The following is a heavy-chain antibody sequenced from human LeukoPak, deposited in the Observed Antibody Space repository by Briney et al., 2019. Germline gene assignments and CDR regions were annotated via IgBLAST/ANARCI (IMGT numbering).Heavy chain of an antibody. D-gene: IGHD3-10*01. J-gene: IGHJ4*02. CDR2: IKQDGSEK. CDR3: ARVPLTGGYYFDY. Sequence: GGSLRLSCAASGFTFSSYWMSWVRQAPGKGLEWVANIKQDGSEKYYVDSVKGRFTISRDNAKNSLYLQMNSLRAEDTAVYYCARVPLTGGYYFDYWGQGTLVTVSS. CDR1: GFTFSSYW. V-gene: IGHV3-7*01.